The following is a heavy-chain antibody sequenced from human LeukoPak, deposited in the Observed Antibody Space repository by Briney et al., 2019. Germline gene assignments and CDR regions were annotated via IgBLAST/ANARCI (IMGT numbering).Heavy chain of an antibody. D-gene: IGHD1-26*01. Sequence: SETLSLTCTVSGASVSSGTYFWSWIRQPPGKGLEWIGYISNSGSTNYNPSLKSRVTISADTSKNQFSLKLSSVTAADTAVYYCARDRHAYSGTDYWGQGTLVTVSS. J-gene: IGHJ4*02. CDR3: ARDRHAYSGTDY. CDR1: GASVSSGTYF. CDR2: ISNSGST. V-gene: IGHV4-61*01.